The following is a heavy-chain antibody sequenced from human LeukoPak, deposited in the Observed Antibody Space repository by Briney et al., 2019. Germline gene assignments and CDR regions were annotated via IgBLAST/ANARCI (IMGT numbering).Heavy chain of an antibody. D-gene: IGHD3-3*01. V-gene: IGHV3-23*01. CDR3: AKDGLRST. CDR1: GFTLSSYA. Sequence: GGSPRLSCAASGFTLSSYAMNWVRQAPGKGLEWVSTISGSGGSTYYADSVKGRFTISRDNSKNTLYLQMNSLRAEDTAVYYCAKDGLRSTWGQGTLVTVSS. J-gene: IGHJ5*02. CDR2: ISGSGGST.